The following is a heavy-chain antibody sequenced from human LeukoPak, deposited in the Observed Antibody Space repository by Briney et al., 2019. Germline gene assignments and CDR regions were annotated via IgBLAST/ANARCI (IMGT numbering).Heavy chain of an antibody. V-gene: IGHV4-61*02. Sequence: SQTLSLTCTVSGDSLSIGDEYWSSVRQPAGRGLEWLGRSSSSGSTNNNPSRKSRVTISVYTSKNQFSLKLSSVTAADTAVYFCARGPYSYDSSGAFDIWGQGTMVTVSS. J-gene: IGHJ3*02. CDR1: GDSLSIGDEY. D-gene: IGHD3-22*01. CDR2: SSSSGST. CDR3: ARGPYSYDSSGAFDI.